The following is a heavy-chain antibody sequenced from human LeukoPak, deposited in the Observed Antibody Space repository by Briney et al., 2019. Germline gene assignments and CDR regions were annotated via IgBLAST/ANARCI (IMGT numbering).Heavy chain of an antibody. Sequence: ASVKVSCKVSGYTLRQISMHWVRQAPGKGLEWMGGFNPENGKTFYVQKFKGRVSMTEDTSTDTAYMELSRLRSDDTAVYYCARDLFDYGGNSAYYYYYYMDVWGKGTTVTVSS. CDR1: GYTLRQIS. D-gene: IGHD4-23*01. V-gene: IGHV1-24*01. CDR2: FNPENGKT. J-gene: IGHJ6*03. CDR3: ARDLFDYGGNSAYYYYYYMDV.